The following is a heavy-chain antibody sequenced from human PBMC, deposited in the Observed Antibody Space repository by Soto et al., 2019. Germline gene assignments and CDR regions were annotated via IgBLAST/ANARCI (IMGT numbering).Heavy chain of an antibody. CDR1: GGSISSYY. D-gene: IGHD3-10*01. CDR3: ARGSGSYPPLRY. Sequence: QVQLQESGPGLVKPSETLSLTCTVSGGSISSYYWSWIRQPPGKGLEWIGYIYYSGSTNYNPSLKSRDTLSVVTCTSPFPLKLTSVTAAAPAVYYCARGSGSYPPLRYWGQGTLVTVSS. CDR2: IYYSGST. J-gene: IGHJ4*02. V-gene: IGHV4-59*01.